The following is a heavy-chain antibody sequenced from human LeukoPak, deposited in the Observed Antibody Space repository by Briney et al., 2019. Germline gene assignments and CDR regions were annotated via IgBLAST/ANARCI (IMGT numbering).Heavy chain of an antibody. J-gene: IGHJ4*02. CDR2: ISSSGSTI. D-gene: IGHD3-22*01. CDR1: GFTFSSYE. Sequence: PGGSLRLSCAASGFTFSSYEMNWVRQAPGKGLEWVSYISSSGSTIYYADSVKGRFTISRDNAKNSLYLQMNSLRAEDTAVYHCAREPNNISSGYSQHFDYWGQGTLVTVSS. CDR3: AREPNNISSGYSQHFDY. V-gene: IGHV3-48*03.